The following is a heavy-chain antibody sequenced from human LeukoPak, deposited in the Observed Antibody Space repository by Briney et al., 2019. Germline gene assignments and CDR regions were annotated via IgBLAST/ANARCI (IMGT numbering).Heavy chain of an antibody. CDR1: GFTFTGYA. D-gene: IGHD3-16*02. Sequence: GGSLRLSCAASGFTFTGYAMHWVRQAPGKGLEWVAVIWYDGSNKYYADSVKGRFTISRDNSKNTLYLQMNSLRAEDTAVYYCARGGDYVWGSYRVEIDYWGQGTLVTVSS. J-gene: IGHJ4*02. V-gene: IGHV3-33*08. CDR2: IWYDGSNK. CDR3: ARGGDYVWGSYRVEIDY.